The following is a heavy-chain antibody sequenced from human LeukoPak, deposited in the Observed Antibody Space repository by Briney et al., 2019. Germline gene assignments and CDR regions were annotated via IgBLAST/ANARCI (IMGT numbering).Heavy chain of an antibody. D-gene: IGHD2-2*01. V-gene: IGHV5-51*01. CDR2: IYSGDSDT. CDR1: GYSFTSYW. CDR3: ARGYCSSTSCSLDY. Sequence: GESLKISCKGSGYSFTSYWIAWVRQMPGKGLEWMGIIYSGDSDTRYSPYFQGQVTISADKSISTAYLQWSSLKASDTAMYYCARGYCSSTSCSLDYWGQGTLVTVSS. J-gene: IGHJ4*02.